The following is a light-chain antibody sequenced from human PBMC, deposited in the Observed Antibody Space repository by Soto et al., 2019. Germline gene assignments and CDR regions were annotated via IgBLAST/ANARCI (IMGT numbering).Light chain of an antibody. V-gene: IGLV2-18*02. J-gene: IGLJ1*01. CDR2: DVT. CDR3: SSYTTSNTYV. Sequence: QSVLTKPPSGNGFPGQSVAISCTGSSSDVGSNNRVSWYHQPPGTAPKLIIYDVTNRPSGVPDRFSGSKSGNTASLTISGLQAEDEADYYCSSYTTSNTYVFGTGTKVTVL. CDR1: SSDVGSNNR.